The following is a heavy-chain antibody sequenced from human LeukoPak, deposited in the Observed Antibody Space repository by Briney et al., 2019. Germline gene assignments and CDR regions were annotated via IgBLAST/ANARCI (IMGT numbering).Heavy chain of an antibody. CDR3: ARVWAYGSGSYYYFDY. Sequence: GGSLRLSCAASGFTFSSYWMSWVRQAPGKGLEWVAKIKQDGSEKYYVDSVKGRFTISRDNAKNSLYLQMNSLRAEDTAVYYCARVWAYGSGSYYYFDYWGQGTLVTVSS. CDR1: GFTFSSYW. V-gene: IGHV3-7*01. J-gene: IGHJ4*02. D-gene: IGHD3-10*01. CDR2: IKQDGSEK.